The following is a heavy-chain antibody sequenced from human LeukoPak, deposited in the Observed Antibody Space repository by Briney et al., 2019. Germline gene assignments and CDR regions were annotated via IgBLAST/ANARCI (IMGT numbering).Heavy chain of an antibody. CDR3: AKLWRGSHPRYFDH. D-gene: IGHD1-26*01. J-gene: IGHJ4*02. V-gene: IGHV3-23*01. CDR2: ITDSGGTT. CDR1: GFTFSSYA. Sequence: PGGSLRLSCAASGFTFSSYAMSWVRQAPGKGLEWVSTITDSGGTTFYADSVKGRFTISRDNSKNTVYLQMNSLRAEDTAVYYCAKLWRGSHPRYFDHWGQGTLVTFSS.